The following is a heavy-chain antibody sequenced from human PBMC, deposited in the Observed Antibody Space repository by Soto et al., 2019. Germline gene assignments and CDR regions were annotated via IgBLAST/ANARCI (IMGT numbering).Heavy chain of an antibody. Sequence: QVQLVQSGAEVKKPGASVKVSCKASGYTFINYDINWVRQATGQGLEWMGWMNPNSGDTGSAQKFQGRVSMTRNAGISTAFMDLSSLESYDTAVYYCARNRRETGDFDYWGQGTLVTVSS. J-gene: IGHJ4*02. D-gene: IGHD7-27*01. CDR2: MNPNSGDT. V-gene: IGHV1-8*01. CDR1: GYTFINYD. CDR3: ARNRRETGDFDY.